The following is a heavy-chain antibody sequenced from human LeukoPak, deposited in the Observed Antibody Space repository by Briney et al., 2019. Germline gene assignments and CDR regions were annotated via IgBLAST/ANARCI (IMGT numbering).Heavy chain of an antibody. CDR2: IYHSGST. Sequence: SETLSLTCTVSGDSISTYYWNWVRQPPGKGLDWIGEIYHSGSTNYNPSLKSRVTISVDKSKNQFSLKLTSVTAADTAVYFCARIGNYYFDYWGQGTLVTVSS. V-gene: IGHV4-59*12. J-gene: IGHJ4*02. D-gene: IGHD1-1*01. CDR1: GDSISTYY. CDR3: ARIGNYYFDY.